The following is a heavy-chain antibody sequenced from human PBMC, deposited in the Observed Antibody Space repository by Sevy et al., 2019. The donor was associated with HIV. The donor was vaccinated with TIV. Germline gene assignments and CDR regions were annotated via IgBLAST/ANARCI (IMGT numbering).Heavy chain of an antibody. CDR1: GFTFSDYY. CDR2: ISSSGSTI. V-gene: IGHV3-11*01. Sequence: GGSLRLSCAASGFTFSDYYMSWIRQAPGKGLEWVSYISSSGSTIYYVDSVKGRFTISRDNAKNSLYLQMNSLRAEDTAVYYGARDIESSGRYYFDYWGQGTLVTVSS. J-gene: IGHJ4*02. CDR3: ARDIESSGRYYFDY. D-gene: IGHD3-22*01.